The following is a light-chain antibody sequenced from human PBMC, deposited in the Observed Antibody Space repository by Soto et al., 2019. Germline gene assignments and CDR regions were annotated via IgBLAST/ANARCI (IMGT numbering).Light chain of an antibody. J-gene: IGKJ1*01. Sequence: EIVLTQSPGTLSLSPGERDTLSCRASQRVSSSYLACYQQKPGQAPRLLIYGASSRATGIPDRFSGSGSGTDFTLTFSRLEPEDFAVYYCQQYGSSRTFGQGPKVDIK. CDR1: QRVSSSY. CDR3: QQYGSSRT. V-gene: IGKV3-20*01. CDR2: GAS.